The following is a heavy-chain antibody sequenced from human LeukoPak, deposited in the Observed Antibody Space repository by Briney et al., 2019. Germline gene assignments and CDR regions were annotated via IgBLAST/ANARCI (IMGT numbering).Heavy chain of an antibody. V-gene: IGHV2-5*02. CDR1: GFSLRTSGVG. Sequence: SGPTLVKPTQTLTLTCTFSGFSLRTSGVGVGWIRQPPGKALEWLALIYWDDDKRYSPSLKSRLTITQDTSKTQMVLTMTNMDPVDTATYYCAQLTYYYDGSDYYFHHYWGQGTLVTVSS. D-gene: IGHD3-22*01. CDR3: AQLTYYYDGSDYYFHHY. CDR2: IYWDDDK. J-gene: IGHJ4*02.